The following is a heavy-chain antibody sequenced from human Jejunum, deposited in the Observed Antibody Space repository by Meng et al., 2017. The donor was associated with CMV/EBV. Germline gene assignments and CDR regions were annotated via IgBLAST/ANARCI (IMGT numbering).Heavy chain of an antibody. J-gene: IGHJ5*02. CDR3: ATTSYSRLNWFDP. CDR1: GYTFTDYY. Sequence: KVSGYTFTDYYMHWVQQATEKGREWMGLVDPEDGETIYAEKFQGRVTITADTSMGIAYMELSSLRSEDTAIYYCATTSYSRLNWFDPWGQGTLVTVSS. D-gene: IGHD2-2*02. V-gene: IGHV1-69-2*01. CDR2: VDPEDGET.